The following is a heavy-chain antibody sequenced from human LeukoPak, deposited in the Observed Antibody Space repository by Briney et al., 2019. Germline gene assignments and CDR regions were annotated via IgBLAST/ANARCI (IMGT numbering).Heavy chain of an antibody. V-gene: IGHV3-21*01. Sequence: GGSLRLSCAASGFTFSSYSMNWVRQAPGKGLEWVSSISSSSSYIYFADSVKGRFTISRDNAKNSLYLQMNSLRAEDTAVYYCAREVTTAGTFDYWGQGTLVTVSS. J-gene: IGHJ4*02. CDR1: GFTFSSYS. CDR2: ISSSSSYI. CDR3: AREVTTAGTFDY. D-gene: IGHD6-13*01.